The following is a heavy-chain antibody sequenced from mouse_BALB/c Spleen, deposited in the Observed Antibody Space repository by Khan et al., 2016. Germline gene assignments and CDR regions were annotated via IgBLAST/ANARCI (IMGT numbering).Heavy chain of an antibody. Sequence: EVQLQESGPGLVKPSQSLSLTCTVTGYSITSDYAWNWIRQFPGNKLEWMGYISYSGSTSYNPSLKSRISITRDTSKNQFFLQWNTVTTEDTATYYCAINWDEEDYWGQGTLVTVSA. CDR3: AINWDEEDY. D-gene: IGHD4-1*02. CDR2: ISYSGST. CDR1: GYSITSDYA. J-gene: IGHJ3*01. V-gene: IGHV3-2*02.